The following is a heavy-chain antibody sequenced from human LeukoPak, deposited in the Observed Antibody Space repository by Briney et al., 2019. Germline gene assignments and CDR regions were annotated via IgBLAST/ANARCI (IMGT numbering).Heavy chain of an antibody. CDR2: MLSDGSNK. Sequence: GWSLRLSCAASGFTFSTYNMHWARQAPGKGLEWVALMLSDGSNKYHADSVKGRFTISRDNSKNALFLQMNSLRDEDTAVYYCAKDSGYSYGHGLDYWGQGTLVTVSS. D-gene: IGHD5-18*01. J-gene: IGHJ4*02. CDR1: GFTFSTYN. V-gene: IGHV3-33*06. CDR3: AKDSGYSYGHGLDY.